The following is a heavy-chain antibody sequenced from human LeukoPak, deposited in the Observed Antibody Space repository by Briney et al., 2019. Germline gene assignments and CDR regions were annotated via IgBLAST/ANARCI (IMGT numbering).Heavy chain of an antibody. V-gene: IGHV3-7*03. CDR3: ARDLTSSGWLYYGMDV. CDR2: IKQDGSEK. CDR1: GFTFSSYW. D-gene: IGHD6-19*01. Sequence: GGSLRLSCAASGFTFSSYWMSWVRQAPGKGLEWVANIKQDGSEKYYVDSVKGRFTISRDNAKNSLSLQMNSLRAEDTAVYYCARDLTSSGWLYYGMDVWGQGTTVTVSS. J-gene: IGHJ6*02.